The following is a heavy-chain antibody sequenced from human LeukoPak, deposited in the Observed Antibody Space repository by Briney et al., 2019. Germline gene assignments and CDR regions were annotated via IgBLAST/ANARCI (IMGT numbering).Heavy chain of an antibody. CDR3: ARPKPSDYDSSGYYGGFYFDY. Sequence: GESLKISCKGSGDSFTSYWIGWVRQMPGKGMEWMGIIYPGDSDTRYSPSFQGQVTISADKSISTAYLQWSSLKASDTAMYYCARPKPSDYDSSGYYGGFYFDYWGQGTLVTVSS. V-gene: IGHV5-51*01. D-gene: IGHD3-22*01. J-gene: IGHJ4*02. CDR1: GDSFTSYW. CDR2: IYPGDSDT.